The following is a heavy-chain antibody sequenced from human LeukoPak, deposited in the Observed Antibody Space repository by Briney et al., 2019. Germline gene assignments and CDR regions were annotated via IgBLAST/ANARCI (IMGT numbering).Heavy chain of an antibody. CDR2: IDVSGGST. V-gene: IGHV3-23*01. J-gene: IGHJ4*02. Sequence: PGGSLRLSCAAPGFIFSSDAMSWVRQPPGQELEWVSTIDVSGGSTYYADSVKGRFTISRDNSRSTLSLHMNNLRAEDTAIHYCAKGGDNTWNSPLDYWGQGTLVTVSS. CDR1: GFIFSSDA. CDR3: AKGGDNTWNSPLDY. D-gene: IGHD1-1*01.